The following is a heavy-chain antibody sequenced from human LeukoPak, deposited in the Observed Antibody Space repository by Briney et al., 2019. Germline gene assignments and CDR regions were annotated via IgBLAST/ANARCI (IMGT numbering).Heavy chain of an antibody. J-gene: IGHJ5*01. CDR1: GDTFTRFG. D-gene: IGHD6-13*01. CDR3: AREPQQMVRTDNWFDS. Sequence: ASVKISCKTSGDTFTRFGLSWVRQAPGQGLEWLGWISLYNTNINYPRNFQGRVTLTADKSTTTVHMELRNLMSDDTAVYYCAREPQQMVRTDNWFDSWGQGTLVTVAS. CDR2: ISLYNTNI. V-gene: IGHV1-18*01.